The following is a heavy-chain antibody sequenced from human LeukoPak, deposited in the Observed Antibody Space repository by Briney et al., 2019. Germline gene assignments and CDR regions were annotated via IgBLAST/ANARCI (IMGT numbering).Heavy chain of an antibody. Sequence: GGSLRLSCAASGFSFDSFSMNWVRQAPGKGLEWVASISSSSSYIDYVDSLKGRFTISRDSAQNSLYLQMNNLRAEDTAVYFCAKSNYFDAFDMWGQGTMVSVSS. CDR2: ISSSSSYI. CDR1: GFSFDSFS. D-gene: IGHD1-7*01. CDR3: AKSNYFDAFDM. J-gene: IGHJ3*02. V-gene: IGHV3-21*01.